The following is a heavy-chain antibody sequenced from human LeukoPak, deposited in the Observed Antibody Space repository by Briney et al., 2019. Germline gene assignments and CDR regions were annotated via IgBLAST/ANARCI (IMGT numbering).Heavy chain of an antibody. V-gene: IGHV3-33*01. J-gene: IGHJ4*02. Sequence: PGGSLRLSCAASGFTFSSYGMHWARQAPGKGLEWVAVIWYDGSNKYYADSVMGRFTISRNNSKNTLYLQMNSLRAEETAVYYCARAAYSSGWQQGPMGYWGQGTLVTVSS. D-gene: IGHD6-19*01. CDR3: ARAAYSSGWQQGPMGY. CDR2: IWYDGSNK. CDR1: GFTFSSYG.